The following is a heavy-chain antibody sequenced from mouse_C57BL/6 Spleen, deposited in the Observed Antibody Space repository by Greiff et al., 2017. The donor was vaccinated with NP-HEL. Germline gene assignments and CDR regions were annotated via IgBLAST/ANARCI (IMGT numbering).Heavy chain of an antibody. V-gene: IGHV1-82*01. Sequence: QVHVKQSGPELVKPGASVKISCKASGYAFSSSWMNWVKQRPGKGLEWIGRIYPGDGDTNYNGKFKGKATLTADKSSSTAYMQLSSLTSEDSAVYFCAFYYGYAFDYWGQCTTLTVSS. D-gene: IGHD2-2*01. CDR1: GYAFSSSW. CDR3: AFYYGYAFDY. CDR2: IYPGDGDT. J-gene: IGHJ2*01.